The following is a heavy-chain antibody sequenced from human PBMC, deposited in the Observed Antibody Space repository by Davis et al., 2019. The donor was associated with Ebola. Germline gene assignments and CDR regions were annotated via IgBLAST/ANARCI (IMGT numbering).Heavy chain of an antibody. D-gene: IGHD3-10*01. J-gene: IGHJ4*02. CDR2: ISSSSSYI. CDR3: ARDLRGGSGSY. V-gene: IGHV3-21*01. CDR1: GFTFSSYS. Sequence: GESLKISCAASGFTFSSYSMNWVRQAPGKGLEWVSSISSSSSYIYYADSGKGRFTISRDNAKNSLYLQMNSLRAEATAVYYCARDLRGGSGSYWGQGTLVTVSS.